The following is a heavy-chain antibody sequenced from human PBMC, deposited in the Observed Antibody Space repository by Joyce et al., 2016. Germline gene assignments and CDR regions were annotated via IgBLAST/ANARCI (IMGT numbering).Heavy chain of an antibody. CDR2: SIQSRGTG. CDR1: GGTFSTYS. CDR3: ARGSVEVTNPDRDY. V-gene: IGHV1-69*08. Sequence: HVQLVQSGAEVKKTGSSVKVSCKASGGTFSTYSCNWVRQAPGKGLEWMGRSIQSRGTGTYEQKYQVRVKITADKSTSTTYMEVSSLRSEDTAVYYCARGSVEVTNPDRDYWGQGTLVIVSS. J-gene: IGHJ4*02. D-gene: IGHD2-21*02.